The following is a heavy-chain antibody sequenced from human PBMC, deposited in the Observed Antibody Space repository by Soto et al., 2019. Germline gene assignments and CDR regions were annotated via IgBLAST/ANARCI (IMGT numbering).Heavy chain of an antibody. V-gene: IGHV4-34*01. D-gene: IGHD3-10*01. CDR3: ARARDYYYGSGSYFAY. CDR2: INHSGST. J-gene: IGHJ4*02. Sequence: PSETLSLTCAVYGGSFSGYYWSWNRQPPGKGLEWIGEINHSGSTNYNPSLKSRVTISVDTSKNQFSLKLSSVTAADTAVYYCARARDYYYGSGSYFAYWGQGTLVTVSS. CDR1: GGSFSGYY.